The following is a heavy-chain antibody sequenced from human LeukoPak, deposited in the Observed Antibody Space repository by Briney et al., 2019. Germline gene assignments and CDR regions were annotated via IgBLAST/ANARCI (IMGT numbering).Heavy chain of an antibody. CDR3: ARDGSPAGYYFDY. V-gene: IGHV4-59*01. CDR2: IYYSGST. J-gene: IGHJ4*02. CDR1: GGSISSYY. D-gene: IGHD2-2*01. Sequence: RSSETLSLTCTVSGGSISSYYWSWIRQPPGKRLEWIGYIYYSGSTNYNPSLKSRATISVDTSKNQFSLKLSSVTAADTAVYYCARDGSPAGYYFDYWGQGTLVTVSS.